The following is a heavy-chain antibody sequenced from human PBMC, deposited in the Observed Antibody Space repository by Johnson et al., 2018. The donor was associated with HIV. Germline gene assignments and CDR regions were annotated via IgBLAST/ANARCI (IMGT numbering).Heavy chain of an antibody. Sequence: QVQLVESGGGFVQPGGSLRLSCAASGFTLSTYAMFWVRQAPGKGLEWVAVISHDGSNKYYGDSVKGRFTISRDNSNNTLYLQMNSLRAEDKAGYYCARGGIVVVDFDAFDIWGQGTMVTVSS. CDR3: ARGGIVVVDFDAFDI. D-gene: IGHD2-15*01. CDR1: GFTLSTYA. J-gene: IGHJ3*02. CDR2: ISHDGSNK. V-gene: IGHV3-30-3*01.